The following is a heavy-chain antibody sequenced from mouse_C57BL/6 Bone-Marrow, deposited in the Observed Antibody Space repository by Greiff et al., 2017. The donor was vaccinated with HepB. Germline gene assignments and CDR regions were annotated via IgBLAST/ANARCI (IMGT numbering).Heavy chain of an antibody. CDR3: TRHGSSFGDY. J-gene: IGHJ2*01. V-gene: IGHV14-4*01. CDR1: GFNIKDDY. Sequence: VQLQQSGAELVRPGASVKLSCTASGFNIKDDYMPWVKQRPEQGLEWIGWIVPENGDTEYASKFQGKATITADTSSNTAYLQLSSLTSEDTAVYYCTRHGSSFGDYWGQGTTLTVSS. CDR2: IVPENGDT. D-gene: IGHD1-1*01.